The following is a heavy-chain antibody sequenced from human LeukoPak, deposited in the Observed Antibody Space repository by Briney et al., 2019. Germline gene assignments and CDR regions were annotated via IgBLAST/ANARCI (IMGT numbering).Heavy chain of an antibody. J-gene: IGHJ3*02. Sequence: SVKVSCNASGGTFSSYAISWVRQAPGQGLEWMGRIIPIFGTANYAQKFQGRVTITTDESTSTAYMELSSLRSEDTAVYYCARPSITIFGVDPGAFDIWGQGTMVTVSS. CDR2: IIPIFGTA. CDR3: ARPSITIFGVDPGAFDI. V-gene: IGHV1-69*05. D-gene: IGHD3-3*01. CDR1: GGTFSSYA.